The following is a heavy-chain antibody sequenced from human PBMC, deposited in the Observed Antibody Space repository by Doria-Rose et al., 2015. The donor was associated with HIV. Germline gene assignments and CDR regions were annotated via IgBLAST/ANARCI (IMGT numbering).Heavy chain of an antibody. CDR1: GGSFSGYY. V-gene: IGHV4-34*01. D-gene: IGHD1-1*01. CDR2: INHSGST. CDR3: ARGLLRGGWNDVDYYYGMDV. Sequence: QVQLQESDAGLVKPSETLSLTCAVFGGSFSGYYWSWIRQPPGKGLEWIGEINHSGSTNYKTSLKSRVTISLDTSMNLSSLMLSSVTAADTAVYYCARGLLRGGWNDVDYYYGMDVWGQGTTVTVSS. J-gene: IGHJ6*02.